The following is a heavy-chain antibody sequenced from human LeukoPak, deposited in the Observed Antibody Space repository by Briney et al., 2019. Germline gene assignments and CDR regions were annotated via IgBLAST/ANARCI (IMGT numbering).Heavy chain of an antibody. D-gene: IGHD6-19*01. Sequence: PGGSLRLSCAASGFTFDDYAMHWVRQAPGKGLEWVSGISWNSGSIGYADFVKGRFTISRDNAKKSLDLQMNSLRAEDTAVYYCARSGYSNGWYYFDYWGLGALVTVSS. CDR2: ISWNSGSI. CDR3: ARSGYSNGWYYFDY. CDR1: GFTFDDYA. V-gene: IGHV3-9*01. J-gene: IGHJ4*02.